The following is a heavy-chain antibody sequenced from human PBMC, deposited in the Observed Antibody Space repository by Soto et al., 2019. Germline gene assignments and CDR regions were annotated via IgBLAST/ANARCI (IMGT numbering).Heavy chain of an antibody. CDR1: GGSFSGYY. CDR3: ARESLVYCSSTSCRNHDY. J-gene: IGHJ4*02. Sequence: PSETLCLTCAVSGGSFSGYYWSWIRQPPGKGLEWIGEINHSGSTNYNPSLKSRVTISVDTSKNQFSLKLSSVTAADTAVYYCARESLVYCSSTSCRNHDYRGQGTLVPVSA. CDR2: INHSGST. D-gene: IGHD2-2*01. V-gene: IGHV4-34*01.